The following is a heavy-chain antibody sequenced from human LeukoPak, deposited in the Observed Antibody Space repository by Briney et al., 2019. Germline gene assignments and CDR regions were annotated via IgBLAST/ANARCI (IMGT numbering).Heavy chain of an antibody. CDR2: ISGSGRT. V-gene: IGHV3-23*01. J-gene: IGHJ5*01. CDR3: AKDGQAGTTSPASLDS. Sequence: GGSLRLSCAGSGFIFSTFAMSWVRQGPGKGLEWVSSISGSGRTYYADSVKGRFTISRDNSKNTLYLQMNTVRAEDTAVYYCAKDGQAGTTSPASLDSWGQGTLVTVS. D-gene: IGHD1-26*01. CDR1: GFIFSTFA.